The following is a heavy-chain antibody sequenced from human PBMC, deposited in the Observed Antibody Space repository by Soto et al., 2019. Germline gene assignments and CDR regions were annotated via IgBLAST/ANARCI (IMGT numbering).Heavy chain of an antibody. CDR3: ARNWNLALVPAAYFDS. Sequence: TLSLTCTVSNFSVLTSIYYWAWIRQPPGKGLEWVGTVYYTGTTYYNPSLQSRVTISIDTSKNQFSLNLNSVTAADTAVYYCARNWNLALVPAAYFDSWGQGTLVTVSS. D-gene: IGHD2-2*01. V-gene: IGHV4-39*01. J-gene: IGHJ4*02. CDR2: VYYTGTT. CDR1: NFSVLTSIYY.